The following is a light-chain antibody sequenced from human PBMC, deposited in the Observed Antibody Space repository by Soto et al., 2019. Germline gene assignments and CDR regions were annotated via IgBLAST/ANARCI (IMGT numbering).Light chain of an antibody. CDR3: QQSYSSPYT. Sequence: DIQLTQSPSSLSASVGDRVTITCRGSHSISTYLNWYQQKPGKAPSLLIYTTSSLQSGVPSRFSGSGSGTDFTLTIGGLQPADFAIYYCQQSYSSPYTFGLGTKVQIK. CDR1: HSISTY. CDR2: TTS. V-gene: IGKV1-39*01. J-gene: IGKJ2*01.